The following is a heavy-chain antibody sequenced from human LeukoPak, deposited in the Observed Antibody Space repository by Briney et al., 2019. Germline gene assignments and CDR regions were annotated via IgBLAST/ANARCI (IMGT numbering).Heavy chain of an antibody. V-gene: IGHV3-23*01. Sequence: GGSLRLSCAASGFTFSDYAMSWVRQAPGKGLEWVSAISASGGSTYYADSVKGRFTISRDSSKNTPDLQMNSLRVEDTAVYYCATPQGDFWGQGTLVTVSS. CDR2: ISASGGST. CDR1: GFTFSDYA. J-gene: IGHJ4*02. CDR3: ATPQGDF.